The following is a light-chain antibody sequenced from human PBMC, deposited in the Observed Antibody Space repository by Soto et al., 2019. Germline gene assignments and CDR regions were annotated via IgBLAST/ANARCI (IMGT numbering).Light chain of an antibody. CDR3: QQSYSPPWT. V-gene: IGKV1-39*01. Sequence: DIQLTQSPSSLSASVGDRVTITCRASQSIAKFLNWYQQVPGKAPKVLIYAASSLHSGVPSSFSGSGSGTDFTLTISSLQPEDFATYFCQQSYSPPWTFGQGTKVDIK. CDR1: QSIAKF. J-gene: IGKJ1*01. CDR2: AAS.